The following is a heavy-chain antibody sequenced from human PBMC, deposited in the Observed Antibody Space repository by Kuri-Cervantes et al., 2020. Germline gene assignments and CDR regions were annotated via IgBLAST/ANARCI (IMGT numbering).Heavy chain of an antibody. Sequence: ETLSLTCVASGFTFNDNYMSWIRQAPGKGLEWVGRIKSKTDGGTTDYAAPVKGRFTISRDDSKNTLYLQMNSLKTEDTAVYYCTTVVYSSGYYYYYYYYMDVWGKGTTVTVSS. CDR1: GFTFNDNY. CDR2: IKSKTDGGTT. D-gene: IGHD3-22*01. J-gene: IGHJ6*03. V-gene: IGHV3-15*01. CDR3: TTVVYSSGYYYYYYYYMDV.